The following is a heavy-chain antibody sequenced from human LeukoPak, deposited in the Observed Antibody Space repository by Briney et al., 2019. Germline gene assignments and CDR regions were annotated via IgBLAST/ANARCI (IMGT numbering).Heavy chain of an antibody. CDR2: IRYDGSNK. V-gene: IGHV3-30*02. Sequence: PGGSLRLSCAASGFTFSSYGMHWVRQAPGMGLEWVAFIRYDGSNKYHVDSVKGRFTISRDNSKNTLYLQMNSLRAEDTAVYYCAKDSDYSSSWYGSYFDYWGQGTLVTVSS. CDR3: AKDSDYSSSWYGSYFDY. J-gene: IGHJ4*02. CDR1: GFTFSSYG. D-gene: IGHD6-13*01.